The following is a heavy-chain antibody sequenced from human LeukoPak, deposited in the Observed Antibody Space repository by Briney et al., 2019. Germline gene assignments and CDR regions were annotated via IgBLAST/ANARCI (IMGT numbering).Heavy chain of an antibody. D-gene: IGHD5-18*01. CDR1: AYTLTELS. CDR3: ATGGSGDSYGYPFYYYGMDV. J-gene: IGHJ6*02. V-gene: IGHV1-24*01. Sequence: GASVNVSCKVSAYTLTELSMHWVRQPPGKGLEWMGGFHPEDGETIYAQKFQGRVTMTEDTSTDTAYMELSSLRSEDTAVYYCATGGSGDSYGYPFYYYGMDVWGQGTTVTVSS. CDR2: FHPEDGET.